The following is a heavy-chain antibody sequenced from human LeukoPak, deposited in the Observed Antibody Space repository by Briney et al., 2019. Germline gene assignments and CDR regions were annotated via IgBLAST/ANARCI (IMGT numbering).Heavy chain of an antibody. CDR3: AREDSTDYDILTGYLDY. CDR2: IWYDGSIK. CDR1: GFTFSSYG. V-gene: IGHV3-33*01. D-gene: IGHD3-9*01. J-gene: IGHJ4*02. Sequence: PGGSLRLSCAASGFTFSSYGMHWVRQAPGKGLEWVAVIWYDGSIKYYADSVKGRFTISRDNSKNTLYLQMNSLRAEDTAVYYCAREDSTDYDILTGYLDYWGQGTLVTVSS.